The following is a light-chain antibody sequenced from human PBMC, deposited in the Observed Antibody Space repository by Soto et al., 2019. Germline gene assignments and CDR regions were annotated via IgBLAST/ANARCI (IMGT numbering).Light chain of an antibody. CDR1: GSDIAVYDF. V-gene: IGLV2-8*01. Sequence: QSALTQPPSASGSPGQSVTIPCAGAGSDIAVYDFVSWYQQHPGKAPKLIIYEVTKRPSGVPDRFSGSKSGNTASLTVSRLQAEDEADYYCSSFADTNTLLFGGGTKVTVL. J-gene: IGLJ2*01. CDR2: EVT. CDR3: SSFADTNTLL.